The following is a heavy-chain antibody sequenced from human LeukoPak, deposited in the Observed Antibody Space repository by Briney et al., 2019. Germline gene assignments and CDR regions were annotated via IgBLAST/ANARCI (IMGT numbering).Heavy chain of an antibody. V-gene: IGHV3-30*02. CDR2: IRYDGSNK. J-gene: IGHJ4*02. CDR3: AKNALGSYGKYYFDY. D-gene: IGHD1-26*01. Sequence: PGGSLRLSCAASGFTFSSYSMNWVRQAPGKGLEWVAFIRYDGSNKYYADSVKGRFTISRDNSKNTLYLQMNSLRAEDTAVYYCAKNALGSYGKYYFDYWGQGTLVTVSS. CDR1: GFTFSSYS.